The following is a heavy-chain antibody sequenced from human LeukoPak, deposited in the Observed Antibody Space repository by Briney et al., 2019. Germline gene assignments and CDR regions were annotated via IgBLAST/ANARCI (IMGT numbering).Heavy chain of an antibody. Sequence: GGSLRLSCAASGFTVNAYAMTWVRQAPGKGLEWVSSISNDGATYYADSVKGRFTISRDNSKNTVYLQVNNLRADDTAVYLCAKRHRTVPGDYYDYWGQGTLVTVSS. V-gene: IGHV3-23*01. CDR1: GFTVNAYA. CDR3: AKRHRTVPGDYYDY. CDR2: ISNDGAT. D-gene: IGHD6-19*01. J-gene: IGHJ4*02.